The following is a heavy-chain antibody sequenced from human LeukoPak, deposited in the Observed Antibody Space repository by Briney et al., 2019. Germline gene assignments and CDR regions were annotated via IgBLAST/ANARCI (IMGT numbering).Heavy chain of an antibody. V-gene: IGHV4-4*09. CDR3: ARGLRYYYYYMDV. CDR1: GGSMTNYY. J-gene: IGHJ6*03. CDR2: ISASGTT. Sequence: PSETLSLTCTVSGGSMTNYYGNWIRQPPGKGLEWIGYISASGTTNYNPSLMSRVTISVDTSKNQFSLKLSSVTAADTAVYYCARGLRYYYYYMDVWGKGTTVTVSS.